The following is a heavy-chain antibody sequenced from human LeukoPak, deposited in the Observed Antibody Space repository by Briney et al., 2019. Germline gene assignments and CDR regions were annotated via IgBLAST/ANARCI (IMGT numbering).Heavy chain of an antibody. D-gene: IGHD3-10*01. CDR2: INSDSNYI. CDR1: GFTVSSNY. J-gene: IGHJ3*02. Sequence: PGGSLRLSCADSGFTVSSNYMRWVRQAPGKGLEWVSSINSDSNYIYYADSVQGRFTISRDNAKNSLYLQMNSLRAEDTAVYYCAVAYYYGSGDAFDIWGQGTKVTVSS. CDR3: AVAYYYGSGDAFDI. V-gene: IGHV3-21*01.